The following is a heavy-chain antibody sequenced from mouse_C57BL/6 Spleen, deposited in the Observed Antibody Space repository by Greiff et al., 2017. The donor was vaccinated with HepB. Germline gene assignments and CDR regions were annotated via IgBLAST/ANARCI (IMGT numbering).Heavy chain of an antibody. Sequence: VQLQQPGAELVKPGASVKLSCKASGYTFTSYWMQWVKQRPGQGLEWIGEIDPSDSYTNYNQKFKGKATLTVDTSSSTAYMQLSSLTSEDSAVYYCARSRYGSSYGWYFDVWGTGTTVTVSS. V-gene: IGHV1-50*01. CDR2: IDPSDSYT. J-gene: IGHJ1*03. CDR3: ARSRYGSSYGWYFDV. CDR1: GYTFTSYW. D-gene: IGHD1-1*01.